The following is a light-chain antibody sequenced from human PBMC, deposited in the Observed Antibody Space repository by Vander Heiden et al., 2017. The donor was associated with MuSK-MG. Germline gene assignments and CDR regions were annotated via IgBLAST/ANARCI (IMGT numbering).Light chain of an antibody. CDR1: QSVSSN. CDR2: GAS. CDR3: QDQNSGHPLGT. Sequence: EIVMTQSPATLSVSPGERPTLSCRASQSVSSNLAWYQQKPGQAPRLLIYGASTRAKGIKARFSGSGYGTEFTLTISSRQSEDFEVYYCQDQNSGHPLGTFGQGTKVEIK. V-gene: IGKV3-15*01. J-gene: IGKJ1*01.